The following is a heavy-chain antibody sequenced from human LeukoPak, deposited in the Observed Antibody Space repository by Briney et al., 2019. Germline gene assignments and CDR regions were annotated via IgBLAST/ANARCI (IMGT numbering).Heavy chain of an antibody. J-gene: IGHJ5*02. CDR3: AIIGDHRWFDP. CDR1: GYTFSGYY. V-gene: IGHV1-2*02. Sequence: ASVKVSCKTSGYTFSGYYMFWVRQAPGQGLEWMGWINPNSGGTNYAQRFQGRVTLTRDTSITTGYMELSGLKSDDTAVYYCAIIGDHRWFDPWGQGTLVTVSS. D-gene: IGHD4-17*01. CDR2: INPNSGGT.